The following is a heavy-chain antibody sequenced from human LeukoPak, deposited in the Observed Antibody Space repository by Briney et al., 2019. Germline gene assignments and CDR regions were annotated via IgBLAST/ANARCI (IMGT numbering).Heavy chain of an antibody. V-gene: IGHV3-23*01. J-gene: IGHJ4*02. CDR2: ISVSGGST. CDR1: GFTFYNYS. D-gene: IGHD6-13*01. Sequence: GGSLRLSCAASGFTFYNYSMTWVRQAPGKGLEWVSAISVSGGSTYYADSVKGRFTISRDNSQNTLYLQMNSLRAEDTAVYYCAKVLTGIAAAGDSIFNYWGQGTLVTVSS. CDR3: AKVLTGIAAAGDSIFNY.